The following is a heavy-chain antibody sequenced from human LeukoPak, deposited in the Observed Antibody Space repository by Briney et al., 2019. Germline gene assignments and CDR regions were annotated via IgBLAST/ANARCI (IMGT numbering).Heavy chain of an antibody. J-gene: IGHJ6*02. CDR2: IIPILGIA. CDR3: ARDRDILTNYGMDA. CDR1: GGTFSSYD. V-gene: IGHV1-69*04. D-gene: IGHD3-9*01. Sequence: SVKVSCKASGGTFSSYDISWVRQAPGQGLEWMARIIPILGIANYAQKFQGRVTITADKSTSTAYMELSSLRSEDTAVYYCARDRDILTNYGMDAWGQGTTVTVSS.